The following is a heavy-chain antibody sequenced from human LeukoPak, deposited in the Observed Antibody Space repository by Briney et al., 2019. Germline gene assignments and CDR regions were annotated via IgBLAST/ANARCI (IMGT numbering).Heavy chain of an antibody. J-gene: IGHJ4*02. V-gene: IGHV3-30*02. CDR1: GFTFSTYS. CDR2: IRYDGSNK. Sequence: GGSLRLSCAASGFTFSTYSMNWVRQAPGKGLEWVTFIRYDGSNKYYAESVKGRFTISRDNSKNTLYLQMSSLRAEDTAVYYCAKAIHSSSSGVVDYWGQGTLVTVSS. CDR3: AKAIHSSSSGVVDY. D-gene: IGHD6-6*01.